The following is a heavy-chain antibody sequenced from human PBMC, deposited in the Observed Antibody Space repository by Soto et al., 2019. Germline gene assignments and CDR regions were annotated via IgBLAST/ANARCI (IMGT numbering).Heavy chain of an antibody. CDR3: ARGGEQWLPKGDYFDY. J-gene: IGHJ4*02. Sequence: QVQLVQSGAEVKKPGSSVKVSCKASGGTFSSYAISWVRQAPGQGLEWMGGIIPIFGTANYAQKFQGRVTVTADESTSTAYMERSSLRSEDTAVYYCARGGEQWLPKGDYFDYWGQGTLVTVSS. D-gene: IGHD6-19*01. CDR2: IIPIFGTA. V-gene: IGHV1-69*12. CDR1: GGTFSSYA.